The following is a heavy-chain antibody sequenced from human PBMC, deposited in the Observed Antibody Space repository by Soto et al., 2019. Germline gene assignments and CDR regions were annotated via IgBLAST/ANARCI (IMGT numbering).Heavy chain of an antibody. CDR3: ARGSIVVITHFDY. CDR1: RFTLSSYT. V-gene: IGHV3-30*19. D-gene: IGHD3-22*01. CDR2: SSYDGSNK. Sequence: PVVSLRGSCSASRFTLSSYTIHWVRQAPGKGLEWVAVSSYDGSNKYYTDSVKGRFTISRDNSENTLYLQMNSLSAEDTAVYYCARGSIVVITHFDYWVQGTLVPVSS. J-gene: IGHJ4*02.